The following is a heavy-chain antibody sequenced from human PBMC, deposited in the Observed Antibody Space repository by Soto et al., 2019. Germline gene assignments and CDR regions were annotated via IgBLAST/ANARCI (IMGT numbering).Heavy chain of an antibody. D-gene: IGHD3-10*01. Sequence: PSETLSLTCTVSGGSISSSSYYWGWIRRPPGKGLEWIGSIYYSGSTYYNPSLKSRVTISVDTSKNQFSLKLSSVTAADTAVYYCARHRGPMVRGIISNWFDPWGQGTLVTVSS. V-gene: IGHV4-39*01. J-gene: IGHJ5*02. CDR1: GGSISSSSYY. CDR2: IYYSGST. CDR3: ARHRGPMVRGIISNWFDP.